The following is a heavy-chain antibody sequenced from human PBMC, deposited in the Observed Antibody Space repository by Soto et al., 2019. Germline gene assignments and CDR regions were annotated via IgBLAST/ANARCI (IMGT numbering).Heavy chain of an antibody. D-gene: IGHD3-9*01. CDR3: AKGDPLEGYFDWSLTV. V-gene: IGHV3-30*18. Sequence: QVQLVESGGGVVQPGRSLRLSCAASGFTFSSYGMHWVRQAPGKGLEWVAVISYDGSNKYYADSVKGRFTISRDNSKNTLYLKMNSLRAEDTAVYYCAKGDPLEGYFDWSLTVWGQGTLVTVSS. CDR2: ISYDGSNK. J-gene: IGHJ4*02. CDR1: GFTFSSYG.